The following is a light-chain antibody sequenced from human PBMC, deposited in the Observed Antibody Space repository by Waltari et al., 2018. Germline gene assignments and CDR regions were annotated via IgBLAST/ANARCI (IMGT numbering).Light chain of an antibody. V-gene: IGKV1-39*01. CDR1: ENVNNY. Sequence: DIQMTQSPSSLSASVGDRVTITCRASENVNNYLNWYQQKPGKAPKLLIYKASTLQSGVPSRFSGSGSGTDYTFTISSLQSEDVATYYCQHGYGTLFTFGPGTKLDIK. CDR3: QHGYGTLFT. CDR2: KAS. J-gene: IGKJ3*01.